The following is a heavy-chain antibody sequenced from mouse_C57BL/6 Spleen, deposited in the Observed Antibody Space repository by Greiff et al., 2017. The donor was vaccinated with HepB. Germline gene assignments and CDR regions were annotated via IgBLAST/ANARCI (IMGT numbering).Heavy chain of an antibody. J-gene: IGHJ3*01. CDR1: GFTFSSYA. CDR3: ARDEGNYDAWFAY. D-gene: IGHD2-1*01. Sequence: DVKLVESGGGLVKPGGSLKLSCAASGFTFSSYAMSWVRQTPEKRLEWVATISDGGSYTYYPDNVKGRFTITRDNAKNNLYLQMSHLKSEDTAMYYCARDEGNYDAWFAYWGQGTLVTVSA. CDR2: ISDGGSYT. V-gene: IGHV5-4*01.